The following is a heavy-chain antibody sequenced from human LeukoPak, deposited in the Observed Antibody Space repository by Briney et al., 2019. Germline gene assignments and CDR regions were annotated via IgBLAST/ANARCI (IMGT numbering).Heavy chain of an antibody. V-gene: IGHV1-69*13. CDR1: GGTFSSYA. Sequence: ASVKVSCEASGGTFSSYAISWVRQAPGQGLEWMGGIIPIFGTANYAQKFQGRVTITADESTSTAYMELSSLRSEDTAVYYCATQKAHTQLRPHAFDIWGQGTMVTVSS. CDR2: IIPIFGTA. J-gene: IGHJ3*02. D-gene: IGHD3-3*01. CDR3: ATQKAHTQLRPHAFDI.